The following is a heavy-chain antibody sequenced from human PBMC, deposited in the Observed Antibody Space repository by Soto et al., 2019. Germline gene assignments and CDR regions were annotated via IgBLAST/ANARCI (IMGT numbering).Heavy chain of an antibody. V-gene: IGHV4-59*01. D-gene: IGHD3-10*01. Sequence: SETLSLTCTVSGASISSYYWSWIRQPPGKGLEWIGNVYHSGSTNYNPSLKSRVTISVDTSKNQFSLKLSSVTAADTAVYYCARDRYYGSGSHPFDYWGQGTLVTVSS. CDR1: GASISSYY. CDR2: VYHSGST. CDR3: ARDRYYGSGSHPFDY. J-gene: IGHJ4*02.